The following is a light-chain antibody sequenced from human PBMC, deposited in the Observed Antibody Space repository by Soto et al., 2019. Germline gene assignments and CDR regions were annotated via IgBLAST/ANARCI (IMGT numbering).Light chain of an antibody. V-gene: IGKV3-11*01. J-gene: IGKJ4*01. CDR2: DAS. CDR1: QNVYTN. CDR3: QQRYSWPPLT. Sequence: ELVLTQSPAPLSLSPGERATLSCRASQNVYTNLAWYQQKPGQAPRLVIYDASNRATGIPARFSGSGSGTEFTLTISSLEPEDFAVYYCQQRYSWPPLTFGGGTKVEIK.